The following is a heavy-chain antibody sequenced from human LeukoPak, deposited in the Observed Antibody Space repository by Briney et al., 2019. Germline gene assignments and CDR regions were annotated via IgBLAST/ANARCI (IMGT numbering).Heavy chain of an antibody. CDR2: ISGSGGST. CDR1: GFTFSSYA. CDR3: AKVSRSRGSCRNDAFDI. D-gene: IGHD1-26*01. V-gene: IGHV3-23*01. J-gene: IGHJ3*02. Sequence: GGSLRLSCVASGFTFSSYAMSWVRQAPGKGLEWVSAISGSGGSTYYADSVKGRFTISRDNSKNPLYLQMNSLRAEDTAVYYCAKVSRSRGSCRNDAFDIWGQGTMVTVSS.